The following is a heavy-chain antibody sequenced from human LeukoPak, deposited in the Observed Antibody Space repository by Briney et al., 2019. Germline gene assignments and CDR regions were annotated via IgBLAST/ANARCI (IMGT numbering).Heavy chain of an antibody. D-gene: IGHD3-16*02. CDR1: GYSFILYG. Sequence: ASVKVSCKTSGYSFILYGISWVRQAPGQGPEWMGWISTSTGDTKYTQKFQGRVTLTTDTSTSTAYMELSSLRSDDTAVYYCARVGRLVKDKGSYLGYWGQGTLVTVSS. V-gene: IGHV1-18*01. J-gene: IGHJ4*02. CDR3: ARVGRLVKDKGSYLGY. CDR2: ISTSTGDT.